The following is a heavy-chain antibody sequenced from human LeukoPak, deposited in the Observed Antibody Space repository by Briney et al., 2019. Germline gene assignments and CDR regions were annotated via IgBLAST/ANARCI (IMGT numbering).Heavy chain of an antibody. CDR1: GYTFTSYG. D-gene: IGHD6-19*01. CDR3: ARGRSGWLKGDY. Sequence: ASVKVSCTASGYTFTSYGITWVRQAPGKGLEWMGWINPNSGSTNYAQKFQGRVTMTRDTSINTAYMELSRLRSDDTAVYYCARGRSGWLKGDYWGQGTLVTVSS. J-gene: IGHJ4*02. CDR2: INPNSGST. V-gene: IGHV1-2*02.